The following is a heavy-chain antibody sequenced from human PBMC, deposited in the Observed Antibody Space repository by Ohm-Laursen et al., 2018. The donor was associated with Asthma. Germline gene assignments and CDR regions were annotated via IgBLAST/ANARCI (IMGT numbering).Heavy chain of an antibody. V-gene: IGHV3-30*18. J-gene: IGHJ6*03. CDR2: ISHDGSHK. CDR1: GFSFSIYG. CDR3: AKEVDYSMDV. Sequence: SLRLSCAASGFSFSIYGIHWVRQAPGKGLEWVAVISHDGSHKYYADSAKGRFTISRDNSKNTLYLQMNSLRAEDTAVYYCAKEVDYSMDVWGQGTTVTVSS.